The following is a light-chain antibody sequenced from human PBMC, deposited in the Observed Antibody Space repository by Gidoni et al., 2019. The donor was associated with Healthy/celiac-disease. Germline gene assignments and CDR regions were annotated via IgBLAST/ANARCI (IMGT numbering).Light chain of an antibody. J-gene: IGLJ1*01. V-gene: IGLV2-11*01. CDR1: SSDLGAYDY. CDR3: CSYAGSYV. CDR2: DVK. Sequence: QSALTQPRSVSGSPGQSVTMSCTGTSSDLGAYDYVSWFQHHPGKAPKLILYDVKKRPSGVPDRFSGSKSGNTASLTISGLQAEDEADYYCCSYAGSYVFGTGTKVTVL.